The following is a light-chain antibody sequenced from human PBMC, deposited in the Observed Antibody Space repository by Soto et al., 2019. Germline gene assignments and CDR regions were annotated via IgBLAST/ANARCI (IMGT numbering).Light chain of an antibody. CDR3: QQYNNWWT. V-gene: IGKV3-15*01. CDR1: QSVSNN. Sequence: EIVMTQSPATLSVSPGERATLSCRASQSVSNNLAWYQKKPGQAPRLLIYGASTMATGIPARFSGSGSGTEFTLTISSLQSEDFAFYYCQQYNNWWTFGQGTSVDIK. CDR2: GAS. J-gene: IGKJ1*01.